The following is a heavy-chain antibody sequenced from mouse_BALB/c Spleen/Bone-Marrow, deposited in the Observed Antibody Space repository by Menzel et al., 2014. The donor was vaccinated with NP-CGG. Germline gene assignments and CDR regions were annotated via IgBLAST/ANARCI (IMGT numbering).Heavy chain of an antibody. D-gene: IGHD2-1*01. CDR3: TSYGNYWYFDV. J-gene: IGHJ1*01. CDR1: GYFITSGYS. Sequence: VQLKESGPDLVKPSQSLSLTCTVTGYFITSGYSWHWIRQFPGNKLEWMGYIHHSGSTNYNPSLRSRISITRDTSKNQFFLHLNSVTTEDTATYYCTSYGNYWYFDVWGAGTTVTVSS. CDR2: IHHSGST. V-gene: IGHV3-1*02.